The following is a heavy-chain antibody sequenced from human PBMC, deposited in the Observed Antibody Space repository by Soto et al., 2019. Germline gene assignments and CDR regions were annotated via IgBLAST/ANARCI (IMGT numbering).Heavy chain of an antibody. V-gene: IGHV3-66*01. CDR1: GFTVSNNY. J-gene: IGHJ5*02. Sequence: EVQLVESGGGLVQPGESLRLSCAASGFTVSNNYMSWVRQAPGKGLEWVSCTYSGGNTYYADSVKGRFTISRDKSKNTLYLQMNNLRVEDTAVYYCTRRPGSWGQGTLVTVSS. D-gene: IGHD7-27*01. CDR3: TRRPGS. CDR2: TYSGGNT.